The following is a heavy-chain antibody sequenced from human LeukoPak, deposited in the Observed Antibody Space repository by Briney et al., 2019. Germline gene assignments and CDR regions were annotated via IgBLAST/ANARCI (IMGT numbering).Heavy chain of an antibody. Sequence: PSETLSLTCTVSGGSISNYYWSWIRQPPGKGLEWIGYIYYSGSTNYNPSLKSRVSISVDTSKNQFSLKLSSVTAADTAVYYCARSLYYYGSDSFDIWGQGTMVTVSS. CDR1: GGSISNYY. J-gene: IGHJ3*02. CDR2: IYYSGST. CDR3: ARSLYYYGSDSFDI. D-gene: IGHD3-10*01. V-gene: IGHV4-59*01.